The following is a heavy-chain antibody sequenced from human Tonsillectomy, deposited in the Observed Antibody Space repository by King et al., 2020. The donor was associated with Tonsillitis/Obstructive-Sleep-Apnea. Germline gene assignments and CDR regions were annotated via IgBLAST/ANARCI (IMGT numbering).Heavy chain of an antibody. Sequence: QLVQSGAEVKKPGASVKVSCKTSGNTFNTYYMHWVRQASGQGLEWMGMINPSGRSTRYAQTFKGRVTMTRDTSTRTVYMELSSLRFEDTAIYYCATGHQLLPPWGRGTLVTAPS. CDR2: INPSGRST. V-gene: IGHV1-46*02. D-gene: IGHD6-6*01. CDR1: GNTFNTYY. J-gene: IGHJ5*02. CDR3: ATGHQLLPP.